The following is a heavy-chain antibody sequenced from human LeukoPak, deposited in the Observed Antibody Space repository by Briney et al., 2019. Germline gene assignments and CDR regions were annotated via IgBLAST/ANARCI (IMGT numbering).Heavy chain of an antibody. CDR1: GGSISSSSYY. V-gene: IGHV4-39*01. D-gene: IGHD5-12*01. CDR3: AGLPYYYYYYMDV. Sequence: SETLSLTCTVSGGSISSSSYYWGWIRPPPGKGLEWIGSIYYIGSTYYNPSPKSRVTISVDTSKNQFSLKLSSVTAADTAVYYCAGLPYYYYYYMDVWGKGTTVTVSS. J-gene: IGHJ6*03. CDR2: IYYIGST.